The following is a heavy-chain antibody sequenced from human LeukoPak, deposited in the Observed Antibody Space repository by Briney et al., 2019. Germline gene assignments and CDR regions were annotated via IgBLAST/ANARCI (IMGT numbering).Heavy chain of an antibody. CDR2: IYYSGST. CDR1: GGSISSGGYY. J-gene: IGHJ4*02. Sequence: PSETLSLTCTVSGGSISSGGYYWSWIRQHPGKGLEWIGYIYYSGSTYYNPSLKSRVTISVDTSKNQFSLKLSSVTAADTAVYYCARADGGYYTFDYWGQGTLVTVSS. V-gene: IGHV4-31*03. D-gene: IGHD3-3*01. CDR3: ARADGGYYTFDY.